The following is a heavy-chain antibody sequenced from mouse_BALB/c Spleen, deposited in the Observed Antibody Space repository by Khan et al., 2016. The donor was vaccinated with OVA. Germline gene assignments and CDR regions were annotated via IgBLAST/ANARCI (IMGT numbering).Heavy chain of an antibody. CDR3: TRDRIDY. CDR1: GYTFTTYW. Sequence: VQLQESGAERTKPGASVKMSCKASGYTFTTYWMHWVKQRPGQGLEWIGYINPTSGYTDYNEKFKDRATLSADKSSSTAYMQPSSLTSEDSAVYYCTRDRIDYWGQGTTLTVSS. J-gene: IGHJ2*01. V-gene: IGHV1-7*01. CDR2: INPTSGYT.